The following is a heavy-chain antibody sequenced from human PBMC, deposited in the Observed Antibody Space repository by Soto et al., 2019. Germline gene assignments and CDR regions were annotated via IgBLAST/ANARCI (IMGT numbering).Heavy chain of an antibody. Sequence: QVQLVESGGGVVQPGRSLRLSCAASGFTFSSYGMHWVRQAPGKGLEWVAVISYDGSNKYYADSVKGRFTISRDNSKNTLYLQRNSLGAEDTAVYYCAGPRDYWGQGTLVTVSS. V-gene: IGHV3-30*03. CDR3: AGPRDY. J-gene: IGHJ4*02. CDR1: GFTFSSYG. CDR2: ISYDGSNK.